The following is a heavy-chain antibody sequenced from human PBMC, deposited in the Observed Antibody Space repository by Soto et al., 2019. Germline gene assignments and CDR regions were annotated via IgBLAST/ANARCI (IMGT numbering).Heavy chain of an antibody. CDR1: GFTFSSYS. CDR3: ARAYDSSGWWYNWFDP. J-gene: IGHJ5*02. CDR2: ISSSSSYI. D-gene: IGHD6-19*01. Sequence: GGSLRLSCAASGFTFSSYSMNWVRQAPGKGLEWVSSISSSSSYIYYADSVKGRFTISRDNAKNSLYLQMNSLRAENTAVFYCARAYDSSGWWYNWFDPWGQGTLVTVSS. V-gene: IGHV3-21*01.